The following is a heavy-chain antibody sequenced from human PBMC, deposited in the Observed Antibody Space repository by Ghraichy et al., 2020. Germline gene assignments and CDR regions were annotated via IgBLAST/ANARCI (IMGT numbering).Heavy chain of an antibody. V-gene: IGHV3-11*01. CDR2: ISSSGSTI. CDR3: ARAPDYGDYVSDAFDI. J-gene: IGHJ3*02. D-gene: IGHD4-17*01. Sequence: GGSLRLSCAASGFTFSDYYMSWIRQAPGKGLEWVSYISSSGSTIYYADSVKGRFTISRDNAKNSLYLQMNSLRAEDTAVYYCARAPDYGDYVSDAFDIWGQGTMVTVSS. CDR1: GFTFSDYY.